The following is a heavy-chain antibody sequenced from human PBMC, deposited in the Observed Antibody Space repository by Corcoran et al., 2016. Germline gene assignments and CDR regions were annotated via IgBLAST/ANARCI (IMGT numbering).Heavy chain of an antibody. J-gene: IGHJ4*02. Sequence: QVQLVQSGAEVKKPGASVKVSCKASGYTFTSYAMHWVRQAPGQRLEWMGWINAGNGNTKYSQKFQGRVTITRDTSASTAYMELSSLRSEDTAVYYCARDWGWGLEYYDSSGYPDYWGQGTLVTVSS. CDR3: ARDWGWGLEYYDSSGYPDY. V-gene: IGHV1-3*01. CDR1: GYTFTSYA. CDR2: INAGNGNT. D-gene: IGHD3-22*01.